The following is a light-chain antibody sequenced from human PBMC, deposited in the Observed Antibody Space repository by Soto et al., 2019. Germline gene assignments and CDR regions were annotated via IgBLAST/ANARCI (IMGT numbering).Light chain of an antibody. CDR3: QQYNNWPRM. V-gene: IGKV3-15*01. Sequence: ETVMTQSPASLSVSPGERATLSCRASQSVGRNLAWFQQQPGQSPRLFIYGASTRATGIPARFSGSGSGTEFTLTISSLQSEDFAVYYCQQYNNWPRMFGQGTKVEIK. CDR1: QSVGRN. CDR2: GAS. J-gene: IGKJ1*01.